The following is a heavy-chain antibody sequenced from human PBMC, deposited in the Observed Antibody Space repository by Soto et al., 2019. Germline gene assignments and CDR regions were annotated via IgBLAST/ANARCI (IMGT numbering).Heavy chain of an antibody. V-gene: IGHV3-48*02. CDR2: ITSSGTTV. J-gene: IGHJ4*02. CDR1: GFTFSSYS. D-gene: IGHD6-13*01. Sequence: EVHLVESGGGLVQPGGSLRLSCAASGFTFSSYSLNWVRQAPGKGLEWVSYITSSGTTVYYADSVRGRFTISRDNAKNSLYLQMNSLRDDETSVYYCASGSSNWAYYFDFWGQGTLVTVSS. CDR3: ASGSSNWAYYFDF.